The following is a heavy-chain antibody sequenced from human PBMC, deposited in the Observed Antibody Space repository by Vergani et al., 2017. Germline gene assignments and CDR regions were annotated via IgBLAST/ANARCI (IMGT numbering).Heavy chain of an antibody. CDR2: IWYDGSNK. D-gene: IGHD1-7*01. CDR3: ARDPRITGTTARGMDY. J-gene: IGHJ4*02. CDR1: GYTFSSYG. Sequence: QVQLVESGGGVVPPGRSLRLSCAASGYTFSSYGMHWVRQAPGKGLEWVAVIWYDGSNKYYADSVKGRFTISRDNSKNTLYLQMNSLRAEDTAVYYCARDPRITGTTARGMDYWGQGTLVTVSS. V-gene: IGHV3-33*01.